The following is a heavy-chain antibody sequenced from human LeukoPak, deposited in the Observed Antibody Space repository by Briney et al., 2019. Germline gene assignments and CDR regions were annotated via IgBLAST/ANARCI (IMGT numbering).Heavy chain of an antibody. CDR1: GFSVNNNY. CDR2: VYSDGTS. V-gene: IGHV3-53*04. D-gene: IGHD2-21*01. CDR3: ARGIPSDAFDI. J-gene: IGHJ3*02. Sequence: SGGSLRLSCVASGFSVNNNYMNWVRQAPGKGLEWVSVVYSDGTSYSADSVKGRFTISRHHSKNTLYLQMNSLRTEDTAVYYCARGIPSDAFDIWGQGTMVIVSS.